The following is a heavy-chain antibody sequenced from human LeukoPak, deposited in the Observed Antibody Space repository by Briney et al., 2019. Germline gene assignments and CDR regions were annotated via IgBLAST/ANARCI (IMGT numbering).Heavy chain of an antibody. CDR2: ISGSGGST. Sequence: QPGGSLRLSCAASGFTFSSYGMSWVRQAPGKGLEWVSAISGSGGSTYYADSVKGRFTISRDNSKNTLYLQMNSLRAEDTAVYYCARAAVAGNARYMDVWGKGTTVTISS. CDR3: ARAAVAGNARYMDV. V-gene: IGHV3-23*01. CDR1: GFTFSSYG. J-gene: IGHJ6*03. D-gene: IGHD6-19*01.